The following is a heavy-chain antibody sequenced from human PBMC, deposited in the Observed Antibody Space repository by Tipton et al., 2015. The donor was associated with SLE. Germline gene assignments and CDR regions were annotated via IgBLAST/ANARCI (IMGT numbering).Heavy chain of an antibody. CDR1: GGSISSSSYY. D-gene: IGHD3-10*01. CDR2: IYYSGSP. CDR3: ARVGRFGEFPLVYFDL. V-gene: IGHV4-39*07. Sequence: TLSLTCTVSGGSISSSSYYWGWIRQPPGKGLEWIGSIYYSGSPYYNPSLKSRVTISVDTSKNQFSLKLSSVTAADTAVYYCARVGRFGEFPLVYFDLWGRGTLVTVSS. J-gene: IGHJ2*01.